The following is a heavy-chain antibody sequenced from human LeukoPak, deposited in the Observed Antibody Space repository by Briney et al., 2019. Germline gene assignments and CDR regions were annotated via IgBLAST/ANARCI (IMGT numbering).Heavy chain of an antibody. CDR1: GGSVSSGSYY. J-gene: IGHJ5*02. Sequence: SETLSLTCTVSGGSVSSGSYYWSWIRQPPGKGLEWIGYIYFHGSTNYNPSLKSRVTILVDPSKNQFSLSLNSVTAADTAVYYCARDAPDSLRFDPWGQGTLVTVSS. V-gene: IGHV4-61*01. D-gene: IGHD4-11*01. CDR2: IYFHGST. CDR3: ARDAPDSLRFDP.